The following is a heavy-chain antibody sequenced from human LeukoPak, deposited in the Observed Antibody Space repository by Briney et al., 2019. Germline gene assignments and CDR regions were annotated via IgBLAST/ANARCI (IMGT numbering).Heavy chain of an antibody. CDR1: GYTFTTYS. J-gene: IGHJ6*02. Sequence: ASVTVSCKASGYTFTTYSMHWVRQAPGQKPEWMGWINAGNGNTRFSQKFQGRVSITRDTPASTAYMELSSLGSEDTAVYYCARDSESPMVSISHGLDVWGQGTTVTVSS. CDR3: ARDSESPMVSISHGLDV. V-gene: IGHV1-3*01. D-gene: IGHD3-10*01. CDR2: INAGNGNT.